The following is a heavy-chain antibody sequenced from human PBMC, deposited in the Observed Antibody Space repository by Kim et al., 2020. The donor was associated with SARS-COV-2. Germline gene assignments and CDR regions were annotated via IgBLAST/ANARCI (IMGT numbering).Heavy chain of an antibody. V-gene: IGHV3-30*04. CDR2: ISNDGNNK. CDR3: ARDPKGYCSGGSCYSEWFDP. D-gene: IGHD2-15*01. J-gene: IGHJ5*02. CDR1: GFTFRSYA. Sequence: GGSLRLSCAASGFTFRSYAMHWVRQAPGEGLEWVAVISNDGNNKYYADSVKGRFTISRDNSKNTLYLQMNSLRAEDTVVYYCARDPKGYCSGGSCYSEWFDPWGQGTLVTVS.